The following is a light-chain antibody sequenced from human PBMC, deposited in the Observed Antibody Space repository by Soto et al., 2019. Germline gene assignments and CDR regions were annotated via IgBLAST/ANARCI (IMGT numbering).Light chain of an antibody. J-gene: IGKJ2*01. CDR1: QSVLYSSNNKNY. Sequence: DIVMTQSPDSLAVSLGERATINCKSSQSVLYSSNNKNYLAWYQQKPGQPPKLLIYGASTRESGVPDRFSGSGSGTDFTLNISSLQAEDVAVYYCQQYYSTPYTFGQGTKLAIK. V-gene: IGKV4-1*01. CDR2: GAS. CDR3: QQYYSTPYT.